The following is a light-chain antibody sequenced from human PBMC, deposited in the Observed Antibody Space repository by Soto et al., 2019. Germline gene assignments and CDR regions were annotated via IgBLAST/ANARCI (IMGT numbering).Light chain of an antibody. CDR1: QSVRSDY. J-gene: IGKJ1*01. V-gene: IGKV3-20*01. CDR3: QQYVSSPRT. CDR2: ASS. Sequence: EIVLTQSPATLSLPPGERATLSCRASQSVRSDYLAWYQQTPGQAPRLHIYASSTRATGIPDRFTGSVSGTDFTLTIRRLEPEDFAVYYCQQYVSSPRTFGQGTKVDIK.